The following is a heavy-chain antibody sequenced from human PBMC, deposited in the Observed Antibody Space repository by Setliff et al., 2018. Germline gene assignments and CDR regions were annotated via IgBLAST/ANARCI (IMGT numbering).Heavy chain of an antibody. D-gene: IGHD3-10*01. CDR2: TYYSGDA. Sequence: SETLSLTCTVSGGSISTNTYFWGWIRQSPGKGLEWIGNTYYSGDAYYNPSLKSRVTLSADTSRNKFSLKPSSVTAADTAVFYCGGHGGSRSRGDNYYYYYMDVWGKGTTVTVSS. CDR3: GGHGGSRSRGDNYYYYYMDV. J-gene: IGHJ6*03. V-gene: IGHV4-39*01. CDR1: GGSISTNTYF.